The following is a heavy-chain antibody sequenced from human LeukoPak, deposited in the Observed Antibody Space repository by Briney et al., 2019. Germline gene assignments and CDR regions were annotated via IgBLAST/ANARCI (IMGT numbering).Heavy chain of an antibody. V-gene: IGHV3-74*01. Sequence: PGGSLRLSCAASGFTFSSYWMHWVRQAPGKGLVWVSRINSDGSSTSYADSVKGRFTISRDNAKNTLYLQMNSLRAEDTAVYYCASHSGYYYDSSGYELDYWGQGTLATVSS. J-gene: IGHJ4*02. CDR3: ASHSGYYYDSSGYELDY. CDR1: GFTFSSYW. CDR2: INSDGSST. D-gene: IGHD3-22*01.